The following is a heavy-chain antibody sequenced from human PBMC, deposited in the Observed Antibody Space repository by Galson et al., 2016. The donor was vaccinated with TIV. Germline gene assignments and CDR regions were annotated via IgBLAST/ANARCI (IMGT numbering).Heavy chain of an antibody. CDR3: ARAVSRILLGWIDP. CDR2: MSYEGSNK. D-gene: IGHD2-15*01. CDR1: GFTFSTYG. V-gene: IGHV3-30*03. J-gene: IGHJ5*02. Sequence: SLRLSCAASGFTFSTYGMHWVRQAPGKGLEWVAVMSYEGSNKYYADSVKGRFSISRDNSKSTLYLHMSSLRPEDTAVCYCARAVSRILLGWIDPWGQGTLVTVSS.